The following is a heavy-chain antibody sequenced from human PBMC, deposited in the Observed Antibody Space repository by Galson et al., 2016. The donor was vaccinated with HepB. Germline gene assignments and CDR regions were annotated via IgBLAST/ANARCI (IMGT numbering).Heavy chain of an antibody. D-gene: IGHD6-19*01. J-gene: IGHJ4*02. CDR3: ARRHYSGWYNYFDF. CDR1: GDSTSSYS. V-gene: IGHV4-59*08. CDR2: IHYSGNT. Sequence: ETLSLTCTVSGDSTSSYSWSWIRQLPGKGLEWIGYIHYSGNTNYNPSLKSRVTISEDTATNQFSLKLNSVTAADTAVYFCARRHYSGWYNYFDFWGQGTLVTVSS.